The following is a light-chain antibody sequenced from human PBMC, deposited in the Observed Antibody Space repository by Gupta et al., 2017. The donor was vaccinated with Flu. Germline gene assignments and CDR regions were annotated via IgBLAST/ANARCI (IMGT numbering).Light chain of an antibody. Sequence: DTLSLSPGEGATLSCRASQTIKSPYLVWYQQRPGQPPRILIYGTSTRATGIPDRFSGRASGTDFTLTISRLDPEDFAVYYCQQVGYSPWTFGQGTKVEIK. CDR3: QQVGYSPWT. J-gene: IGKJ1*01. V-gene: IGKV3-20*01. CDR2: GTS. CDR1: QTIKSPY.